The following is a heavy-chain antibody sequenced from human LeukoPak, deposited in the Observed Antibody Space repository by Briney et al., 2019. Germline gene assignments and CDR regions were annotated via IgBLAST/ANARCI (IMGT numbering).Heavy chain of an antibody. CDR1: GFTVISNY. J-gene: IGHJ4*02. V-gene: IGHV3-53*01. D-gene: IGHD4-17*01. CDR3: AGHNDYGDYLTWSLNF. CDR2: IYRGGST. Sequence: GGPLGPPCAASGFTVISNYMSGVGQAPGKGLEGVSFIYRGGSTYYADSVKGRFTISRDNSKNTLYLQMNSLRAEDTAVYYCAGHNDYGDYLTWSLNFWGQGTLVTVSS.